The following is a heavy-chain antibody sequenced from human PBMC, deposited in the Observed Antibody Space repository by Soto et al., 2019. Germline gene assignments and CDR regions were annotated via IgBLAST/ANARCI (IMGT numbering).Heavy chain of an antibody. J-gene: IGHJ4*02. CDR3: ARDLKLGQADY. D-gene: IGHD6-6*01. CDR1: GGSISSYY. CDR2: IYTSGST. V-gene: IGHV4-4*07. Sequence: KASETLSLTCTVSGGSISSYYWTWIRQPSGKGLEWIGRIYTSGSTNYNPSLKSRVTMSVDTSKNQFSLKLSSVTAADTAVYCCARDLKLGQADYWGQGSQVTVSS.